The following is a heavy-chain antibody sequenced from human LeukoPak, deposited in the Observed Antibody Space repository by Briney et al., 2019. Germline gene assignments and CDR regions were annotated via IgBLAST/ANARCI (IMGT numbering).Heavy chain of an antibody. CDR1: GFTFSSYA. J-gene: IGHJ4*02. CDR3: AKDTTRYYFGY. CDR2: ISGPGGST. V-gene: IGHV3-23*01. D-gene: IGHD1-26*01. Sequence: GASLRLSCAASGFTFSSYAMSWVRQAPGKGLEWVSGISGPGGSTYYADSVKGRFTISRDNSKNTLYLQMNSLRAEDTAVYYCAKDTTRYYFGYWGQGTLVTVSS.